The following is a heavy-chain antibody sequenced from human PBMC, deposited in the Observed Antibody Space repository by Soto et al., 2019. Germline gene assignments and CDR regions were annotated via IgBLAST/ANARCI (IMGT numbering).Heavy chain of an antibody. V-gene: IGHV1-69*13. J-gene: IGHJ5*02. Sequence: ASVKVSCKASGGTFSSYAISWVRQAPGQGLEWMGGIIPIFGTANYAQKFQGRVTITADESTSTAYMELGSLRSEDTAVYYCARGLGWERTRRPALADNWFDPWGQGTLVTVSS. CDR1: GGTFSSYA. D-gene: IGHD1-26*01. CDR3: ARGLGWERTRRPALADNWFDP. CDR2: IIPIFGTA.